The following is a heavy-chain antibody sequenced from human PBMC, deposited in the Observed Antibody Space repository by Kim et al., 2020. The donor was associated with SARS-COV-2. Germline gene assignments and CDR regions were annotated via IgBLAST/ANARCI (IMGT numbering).Heavy chain of an antibody. Sequence: SETLSLTCTVSGGSISSGGYYWSWIRQYPGKGLGWLGYTYSRGSTYYSPSLRSRVTISVDTSKNQFSLKLSSVTAADTAVYYCAREEANIDYFFDYWGQGTLVTVSS. CDR3: AREEANIDYFFDY. D-gene: IGHD3-16*01. V-gene: IGHV4-31*03. CDR1: GGSISSGGYY. J-gene: IGHJ4*02. CDR2: TYSRGST.